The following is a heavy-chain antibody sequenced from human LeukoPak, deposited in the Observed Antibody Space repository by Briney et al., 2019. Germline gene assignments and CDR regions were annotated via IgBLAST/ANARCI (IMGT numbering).Heavy chain of an antibody. Sequence: GGSLRLSCAASGFTFSTYAMSWVRQAPGKGLEWVSVITGSGGSTYYADSVKGRFTISRDNSKDTLYLQMGSLRAEDMAVYYCARGYLELYYYDSSGYYDYWGQGTLVTVSS. CDR3: ARGYLELYYYDSSGYYDY. V-gene: IGHV3-23*01. CDR1: GFTFSTYA. D-gene: IGHD3-22*01. J-gene: IGHJ4*02. CDR2: ITGSGGST.